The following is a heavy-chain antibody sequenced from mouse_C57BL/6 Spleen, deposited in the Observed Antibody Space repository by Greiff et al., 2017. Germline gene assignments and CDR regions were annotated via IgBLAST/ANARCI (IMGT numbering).Heavy chain of an antibody. D-gene: IGHD1-1*01. V-gene: IGHV1-43*01. CDR3: ARPQYYGSSSHWYFDV. J-gene: IGHJ1*03. CDR1: GYSFTGYY. Sequence: VQLKESGPELVKPGASVKISCKASGYSFTGYYMHWVKQSSEKSLEWIGEINPSTGGTSYNQKFKGKATLTVDKSSSTAYMQLKSLTSEDSAVYYCARPQYYGSSSHWYFDVWGTGTTVTVSS. CDR2: INPSTGGT.